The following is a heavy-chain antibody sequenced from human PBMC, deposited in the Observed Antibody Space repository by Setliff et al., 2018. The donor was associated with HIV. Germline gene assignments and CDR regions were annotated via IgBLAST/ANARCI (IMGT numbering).Heavy chain of an antibody. V-gene: IGHV4-39*02. CDR1: GGSISSGSYY. D-gene: IGHD3-3*01. CDR3: ARVPFTTGFDY. CDR2: IYHSGGT. J-gene: IGHJ4*02. Sequence: PSETLSLTCTVSGGSISSGSYYWGWIRQPPGRGLEWIGNIYHSGGTHYNPSLRSRVTISVDTSKNHFSLKLSSVTAADTAVFYCARVPFTTGFDYWGQGSLGTVSS.